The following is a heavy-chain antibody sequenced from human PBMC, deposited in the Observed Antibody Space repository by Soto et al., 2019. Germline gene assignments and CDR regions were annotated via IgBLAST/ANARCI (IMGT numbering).Heavy chain of an antibody. Sequence: SQTLSLTCAITGDSVSSNSAGWSWVRQSPSRGLEWLGRTYYRSKWYYEYAVSVRGRITINPDTSKNQYSLQLNSVTPEDTAVYFCARGEQYSGRIFDIWGQGDLVTVSS. D-gene: IGHD1-26*01. V-gene: IGHV6-1*01. J-gene: IGHJ4*01. CDR1: GDSVSSNSAG. CDR2: TYYRSKWYY. CDR3: ARGEQYSGRIFDI.